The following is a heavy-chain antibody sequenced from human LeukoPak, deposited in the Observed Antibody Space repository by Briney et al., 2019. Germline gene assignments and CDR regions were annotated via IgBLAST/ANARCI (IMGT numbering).Heavy chain of an antibody. V-gene: IGHV3-7*01. J-gene: IGHJ4*02. CDR1: GFTFSNYW. D-gene: IGHD3-22*01. CDR2: IKPEGSEK. Sequence: GGSLRLACAVAGFTFSNYWMSWVRQAPGKWLEWVANIKPEGSEKYYVDSVKGRFTISIDNAKNSLYRQINSMRDAATAVYYCARESSRYYSPGYWGQGTLVTVSS. CDR3: ARESSRYYSPGY.